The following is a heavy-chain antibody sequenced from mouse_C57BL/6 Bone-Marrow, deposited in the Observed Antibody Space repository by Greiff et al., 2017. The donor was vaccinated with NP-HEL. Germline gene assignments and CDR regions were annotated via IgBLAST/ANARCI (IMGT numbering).Heavy chain of an antibody. J-gene: IGHJ4*01. Sequence: EVHLVESGGGLVKPGGSLKLSCAASGFTFSDYGMHWVRQAPEKGLEWVAYISSGSSTISYADTVKGRFTISRDNAKNTLFLQMTSLRSEDTAMYYCARRYRGLYYYAMDYWGQGTSVTVSS. D-gene: IGHD2-12*01. CDR3: ARRYRGLYYYAMDY. V-gene: IGHV5-17*01. CDR1: GFTFSDYG. CDR2: ISSGSSTI.